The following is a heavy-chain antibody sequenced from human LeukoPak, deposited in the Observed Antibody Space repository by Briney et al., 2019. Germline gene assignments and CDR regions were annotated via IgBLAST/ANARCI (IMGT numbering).Heavy chain of an antibody. Sequence: SETLSLTCTVSGGSISGYCWSWIRQPPGKRLEWIGYIHYSGSTNYNPSLNSRVTISVDTSKNQFSLRLSSVTAADTAVYYCARYGITIVRGGPYYFDSWGQGTLVTVSS. CDR1: GGSISGYC. CDR2: IHYSGST. CDR3: ARYGITIVRGGPYYFDS. D-gene: IGHD3-10*01. V-gene: IGHV4-59*08. J-gene: IGHJ4*02.